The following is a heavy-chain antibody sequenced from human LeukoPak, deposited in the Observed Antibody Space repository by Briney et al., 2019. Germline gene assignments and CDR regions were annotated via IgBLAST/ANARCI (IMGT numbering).Heavy chain of an antibody. CDR2: ISGSGGST. J-gene: IGHJ4*02. V-gene: IGHV3-23*01. D-gene: IGHD3-10*01. CDR3: ANPGGDY. CDR1: GGSISTYY. Sequence: LTCNVSGGSISTYYWSWVRQAPGKGLEWVSAISGSGGSTYYADSVKGRFTISRDNSKNTLYLQMNSLRAEDTAVYYCANPGGDYWGQGTLVTVSS.